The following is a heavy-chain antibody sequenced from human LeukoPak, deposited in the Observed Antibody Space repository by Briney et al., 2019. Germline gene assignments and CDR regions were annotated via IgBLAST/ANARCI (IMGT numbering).Heavy chain of an antibody. D-gene: IGHD2-2*01. CDR1: GYTLTELS. Sequence: ASVKVSCKVSGYTLTELSMHWVRQAPGKGLEWMGGFDPEDGETIYAQKFQGRVTMTEDTSTDTAYMELSSLRSEDTAVYYCATWRARQLLWRSIGNWFDPWGQGTLVTVSS. J-gene: IGHJ5*02. CDR2: FDPEDGET. CDR3: ATWRARQLLWRSIGNWFDP. V-gene: IGHV1-24*01.